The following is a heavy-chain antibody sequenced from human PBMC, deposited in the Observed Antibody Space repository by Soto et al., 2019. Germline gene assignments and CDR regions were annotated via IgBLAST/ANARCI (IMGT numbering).Heavy chain of an antibody. D-gene: IGHD3-22*01. J-gene: IGHJ6*02. CDR2: IDPSDSYT. CDR1: GYSFTSYW. CDR3: ASAMIVVGSSYYYYGMDV. V-gene: IGHV5-10-1*01. Sequence: PGESLKISCKGSGYSFTSYWISWVRQMPGKGLEWMGRIDPSDSYTNYSPSFQGHVTISADKSISTAYLQWSSLKASDTAMYYCASAMIVVGSSYYYYGMDVWGQGTTVTVSS.